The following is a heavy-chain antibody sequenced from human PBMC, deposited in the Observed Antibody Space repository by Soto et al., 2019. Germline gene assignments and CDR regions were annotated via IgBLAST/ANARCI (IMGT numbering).Heavy chain of an antibody. CDR3: ARDESCGGSCYEGYYGMDV. CDR2: IWYDGSNK. Sequence: QVQLVESGGGVVQPGRSLRLSCAASGFTFSSYGMHWVRQAPGKGLEWVAVIWYDGSNKYYADSVKGRFTISRDNSKNTLYLQMNSLRAEDTAVYYCARDESCGGSCYEGYYGMDVWGQGTTATVSS. CDR1: GFTFSSYG. D-gene: IGHD2-15*01. V-gene: IGHV3-33*01. J-gene: IGHJ6*02.